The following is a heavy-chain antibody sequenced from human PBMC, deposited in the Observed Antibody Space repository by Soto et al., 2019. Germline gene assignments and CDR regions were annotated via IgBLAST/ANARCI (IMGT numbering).Heavy chain of an antibody. CDR3: GRWGFNWFEQ. J-gene: IGHJ5*02. Sequence: PXVTLCLTSSVAGGSITSDWRSWIRQPPGKGLDRIGYIYYSSYNNCKPILKSRVTISGDTSQNLFSLKLNCVTTSDTAPYYCGRWGFNWFEQLGQGVLVTVFS. CDR2: IYYSSYN. V-gene: IGHV4-59*01. D-gene: IGHD3-16*01. CDR1: GGSITSDW.